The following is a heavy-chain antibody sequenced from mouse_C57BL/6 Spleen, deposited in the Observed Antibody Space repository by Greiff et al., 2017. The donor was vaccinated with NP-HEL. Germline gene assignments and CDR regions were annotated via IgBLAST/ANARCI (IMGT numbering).Heavy chain of an antibody. CDR1: GYTFTDYE. Sequence: VQLQQSGAELVRPGASVTLSCKASGYTFTDYEMHWVKQTPVHGLEWIGAIDPETGGTAYNQKFKGKAILTADKSSSTAYMELRSLTSEDSAVYYCTRYYLAPYWYFDVWGTGTTVTVSS. CDR2: IDPETGGT. CDR3: TRYYLAPYWYFDV. J-gene: IGHJ1*03. V-gene: IGHV1-15*01. D-gene: IGHD1-1*02.